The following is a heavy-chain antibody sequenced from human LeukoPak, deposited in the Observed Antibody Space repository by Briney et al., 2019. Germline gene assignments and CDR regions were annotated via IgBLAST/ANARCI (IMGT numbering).Heavy chain of an antibody. D-gene: IGHD3-9*01. V-gene: IGHV4-59*01. CDR2: ISYTGIT. CDR3: ARGFDGVAGWFGP. Sequence: SETLSLTCSVSGVSISGYSWTWLRQPPGKRLEWIGYISYTGITYYNPSLMSRVTISVATSKNQFSLKLTSVTAADSAVYYCARGFDGVAGWFGPWGQGTLVTVSS. CDR1: GVSISGYS. J-gene: IGHJ5*02.